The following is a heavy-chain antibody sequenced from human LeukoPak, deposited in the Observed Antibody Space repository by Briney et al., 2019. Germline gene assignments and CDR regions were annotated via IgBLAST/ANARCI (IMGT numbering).Heavy chain of an antibody. CDR1: GFSFSGSA. CDR2: IRSKADSYAT. J-gene: IGHJ3*02. V-gene: IGHV3-73*01. CDR3: TRWTYDTDAFDI. D-gene: IGHD2-8*01. Sequence: GGSLRLSCAASGFSFSGSAIHWVRRASGKGLEWLGRIRSKADSYATVYAASVKDRFTISRDDSDNTAYLQMNSLKTEDTAVYYCTRWTYDTDAFDIWGQGTMVTVSS.